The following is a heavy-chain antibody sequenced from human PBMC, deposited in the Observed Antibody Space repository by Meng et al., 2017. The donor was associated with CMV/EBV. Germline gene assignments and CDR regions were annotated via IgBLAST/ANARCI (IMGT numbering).Heavy chain of an antibody. CDR2: IYYSGST. CDR1: GGSSSNYY. J-gene: IGHJ4*02. V-gene: IGHV4-59*01. Sequence: LSITCTVSGGSSSNYYCSWIRQPPGKGLEWIGYIYYSGSTNYNPSLKSRVTISVDTSTKKFSLKLSSVTAADTAVYYCAGSGSYFGYWGQGTLVTVSS. CDR3: AGSGSYFGY. D-gene: IGHD3-10*01.